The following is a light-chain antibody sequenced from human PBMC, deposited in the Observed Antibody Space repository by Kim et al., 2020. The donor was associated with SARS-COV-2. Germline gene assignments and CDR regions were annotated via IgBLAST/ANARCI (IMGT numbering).Light chain of an antibody. J-gene: IGLJ2*01. CDR1: SIGIKS. CDR3: QVWDSSSDQVV. V-gene: IGLV3-21*04. Sequence: ARGGTSRITGGENSIGIKSVYWYQQKQGQAPVLVIHHDSDRPSGIPERFSGSNSGYTATLTSNRVEAGDEADFYCQVWDSSSDQVVFGGGTQLTVL. CDR2: HDS.